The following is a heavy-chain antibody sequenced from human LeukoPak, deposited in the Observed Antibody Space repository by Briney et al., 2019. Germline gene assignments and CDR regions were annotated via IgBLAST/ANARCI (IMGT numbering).Heavy chain of an antibody. CDR1: GFTFSSYA. CDR3: EKRYGSGSYYNFPDY. D-gene: IGHD3-10*01. J-gene: IGHJ4*02. V-gene: IGHV3-23*01. Sequence: PGGSLRLSCAASGFTFSSYALNWVRQAPGKGLEWVSTISSSGGDTYYADSVKGRVNISRDNSEKTLYLQLLSLRAEDKAVYHCEKRYGSGSYYNFPDYWGQGTLVTVSS. CDR2: ISSSGGDT.